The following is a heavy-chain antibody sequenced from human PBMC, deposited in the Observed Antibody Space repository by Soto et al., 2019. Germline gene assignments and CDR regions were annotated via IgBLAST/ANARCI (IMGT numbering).Heavy chain of an antibody. V-gene: IGHV1-18*01. J-gene: IGHJ4*02. CDR3: ARDTYFDY. CDR1: GYTLTTYG. CDR2: ISAYNDHT. Sequence: QVQLAQSGAEVKKPGASVKVSCKAAGYTLTTYGVSWVRQAPGQGLEWVGWISAYNDHTNYAQKFQGRVTMTTDTSTSTAYMELRSLRSDDTAVYYCARDTYFDYWGQGTLVTVSS.